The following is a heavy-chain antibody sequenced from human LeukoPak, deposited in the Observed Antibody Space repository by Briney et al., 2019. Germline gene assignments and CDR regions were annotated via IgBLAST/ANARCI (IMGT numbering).Heavy chain of an antibody. V-gene: IGHV4-38-2*02. D-gene: IGHD3-10*01. CDR2: IYHSGST. CDR3: ARVGGSLGGAFDY. J-gene: IGHJ4*02. CDR1: GYSISSGYY. Sequence: PSETLSLTCTVSGYSISSGYYWGWIRQPPGKGLEWIGSIYHSGSTYYNPSLKSRVTISVDTSKNQFSLKLSSVTAADTAVYYCARVGGSLGGAFDYWGQGTLVTVSS.